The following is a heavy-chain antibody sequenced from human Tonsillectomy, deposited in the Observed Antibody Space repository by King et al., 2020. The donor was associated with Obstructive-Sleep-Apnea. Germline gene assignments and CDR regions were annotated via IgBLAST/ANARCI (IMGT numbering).Heavy chain of an antibody. D-gene: IGHD2-21*02. Sequence: QLVQSGAEVKKPGSSVKVSCRASGGTFSSHGISWVRQAPGQGLEWMGGTIHNLGLANYAQKFQGRVTITADKSTGTAYMELSSLSSEDTAVYYCASPAGLANGGDHLAAGSDSDYWGQGTLVTVSS. V-gene: IGHV1-69*09. CDR3: ASPAGLANGGDHLAAGSDSDY. J-gene: IGHJ4*02. CDR2: TIHNLGLA. CDR1: GGTFSSHG.